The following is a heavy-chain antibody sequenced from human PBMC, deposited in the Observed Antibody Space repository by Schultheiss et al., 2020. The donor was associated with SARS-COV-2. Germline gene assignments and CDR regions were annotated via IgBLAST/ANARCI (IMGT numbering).Heavy chain of an antibody. Sequence: GGSLRLSCKGSGYSFTSYWIGWVRQMPGKGLEWMGIIYPGDSDTRYSPSFQGQVTISADKSISTAYLQWSSLKASDTAMYYCASTHIEHDYSNLQGTYYGMDVWGQGTTVTVSS. D-gene: IGHD4-11*01. V-gene: IGHV5-51*01. CDR1: GYSFTSYW. CDR3: ASTHIEHDYSNLQGTYYGMDV. CDR2: IYPGDSDT. J-gene: IGHJ6*02.